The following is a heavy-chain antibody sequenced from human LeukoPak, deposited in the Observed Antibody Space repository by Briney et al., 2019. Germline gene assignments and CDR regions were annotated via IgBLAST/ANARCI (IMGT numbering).Heavy chain of an antibody. V-gene: IGHV3-48*02. CDR3: VSFYETY. Sequence: GGSLRLSCAASGFIFSTYSMNWVRQAPGKGLEWVSYISSSSSTIYHADSVKGRFTISRDNAKNSLYLQMNSLRDEDTAVYYCVSFYETYWGRGTLVTVSS. J-gene: IGHJ4*02. CDR1: GFIFSTYS. D-gene: IGHD2-2*01. CDR2: ISSSSSTI.